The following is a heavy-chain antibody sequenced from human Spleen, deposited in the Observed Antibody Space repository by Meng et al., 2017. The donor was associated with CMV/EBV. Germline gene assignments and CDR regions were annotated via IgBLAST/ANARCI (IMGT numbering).Heavy chain of an antibody. CDR2: INHRRSD. D-gene: IGHD3-22*01. Sequence: SETLSLTCAVYGESLSGYYWSWIRQSPGKGLEWIGEINHRRSDNYNPSLKSRVTISVDTSKNQFSLKLSSVTAADTAVYYCARDPRREFYYDSSGDHYLYYGTDVWGQGTTVTVSS. CDR3: ARDPRREFYYDSSGDHYLYYGTDV. V-gene: IGHV4-34*09. CDR1: GESLSGYY. J-gene: IGHJ6*02.